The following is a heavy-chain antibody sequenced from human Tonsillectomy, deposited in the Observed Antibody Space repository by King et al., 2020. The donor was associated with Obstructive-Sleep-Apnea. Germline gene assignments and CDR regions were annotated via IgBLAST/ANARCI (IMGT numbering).Heavy chain of an antibody. J-gene: IGHJ4*02. CDR2: IGVCRCNT. V-gene: IGHV1-58*02. D-gene: IGHD4-17*01. CDR3: EAGQNPYGVHAEY. Sequence: QLVQSGPEVKKPGTSVKVSCTASGFTFTSSAMHWVRQARGQRLGLVGLIGVCRCNTNYAQKVQERVTITRDMSTSTAYMELRSLRSEDTAVYYCEAGQNPYGVHAEYWGQGTLVTVSS. CDR1: GFTFTSSA.